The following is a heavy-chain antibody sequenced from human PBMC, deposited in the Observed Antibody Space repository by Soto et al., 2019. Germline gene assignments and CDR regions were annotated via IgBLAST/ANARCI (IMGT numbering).Heavy chain of an antibody. V-gene: IGHV3-23*01. CDR1: GFTFSSYA. CDR3: ARDESSTIFGPGPKGDWFDP. D-gene: IGHD3-3*01. J-gene: IGHJ5*02. Sequence: GGSLRLSCAASGFTFSSYAMNWVRQAPGKGLEWVSAISVSVSSTYYADSVKGRFTISRDNSKNSLYLQMNSLRAEDTAVYYCARDESSTIFGPGPKGDWFDPWGQGTLVTVSS. CDR2: ISVSVSST.